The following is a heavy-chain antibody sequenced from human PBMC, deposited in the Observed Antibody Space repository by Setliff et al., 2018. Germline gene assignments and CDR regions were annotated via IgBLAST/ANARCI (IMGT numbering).Heavy chain of an antibody. CDR1: GYSISSGYY. CDR3: ARDPLTTNRRRAFDI. CDR2: IYSSGST. D-gene: IGHD4-17*01. J-gene: IGHJ3*02. V-gene: IGHV4-61*02. Sequence: KTSETLSLTCAVSGYSISSGYYWSWIRQPAGKGLEWIGRIYSSGSTKYNPSLKSRVTISGDTSKNQFSLKLSSVTAADTAVYYCARDPLTTNRRRAFDIWGQGTMVTVSS.